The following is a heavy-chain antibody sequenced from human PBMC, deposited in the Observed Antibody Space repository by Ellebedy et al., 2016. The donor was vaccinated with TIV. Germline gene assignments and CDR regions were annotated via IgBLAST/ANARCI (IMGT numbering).Heavy chain of an antibody. CDR1: GFTFSSYA. D-gene: IGHD6-19*01. J-gene: IGHJ4*02. Sequence: GESLKISXAASGFTFSSYAMHWVRQAPGKGLEWVAVISYDGSNKYYADSVKGRFTISRDNSKNTLYLQMNSLRAEDTAVYYCARAGALIAVAGGFDYWGQGTLVTVSS. CDR2: ISYDGSNK. CDR3: ARAGALIAVAGGFDY. V-gene: IGHV3-30-3*01.